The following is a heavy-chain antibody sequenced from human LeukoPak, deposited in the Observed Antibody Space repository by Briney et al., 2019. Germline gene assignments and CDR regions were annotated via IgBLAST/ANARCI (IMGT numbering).Heavy chain of an antibody. J-gene: IGHJ5*02. CDR3: ASSSDYGDDWFDP. Sequence: ASVKVSCKASGYTFTSYGISWVRQAPGQGLEWRGWISAYNGNTNYAQKLQGRVTMTTDTSTSTAYMELRSLRSEDTAVYYCASSSDYGDDWFDPWGQGTLVTVSS. D-gene: IGHD4-17*01. CDR2: ISAYNGNT. CDR1: GYTFTSYG. V-gene: IGHV1-18*01.